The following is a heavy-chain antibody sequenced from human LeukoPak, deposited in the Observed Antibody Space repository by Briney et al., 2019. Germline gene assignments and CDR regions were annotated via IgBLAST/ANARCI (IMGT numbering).Heavy chain of an antibody. CDR1: GGSINNYY. D-gene: IGHD6-25*01. CDR2: VYYSGGT. J-gene: IGHJ6*03. V-gene: IGHV4-59*01. Sequence: SETLSLTCTVSGGSINNYYWCWIRQPPGKGLEWIGYVYYSGGTNYSPSLKSRVTISVDTSKNQFSLKLTSVTAADTAVYFCARMTRLSYDYYYYMDVWGKGTTVTVSS. CDR3: ARMTRLSYDYYYYMDV.